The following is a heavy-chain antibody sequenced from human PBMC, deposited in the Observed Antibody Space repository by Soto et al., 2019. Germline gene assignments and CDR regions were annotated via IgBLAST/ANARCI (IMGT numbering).Heavy chain of an antibody. Sequence: PGGSLRLSCAASGSTFSSYGMHWVRQAPGKGLEWVAVIWYDGSNKYYADSVKGRFTISRDNSKNTLYLQMNSLRAEDTAEYYCARAGPNGSGSYYYYGMDVWGQGTTVTVSS. CDR2: IWYDGSNK. CDR3: ARAGPNGSGSYYYYGMDV. CDR1: GSTFSSYG. J-gene: IGHJ6*02. D-gene: IGHD3-10*01. V-gene: IGHV3-33*01.